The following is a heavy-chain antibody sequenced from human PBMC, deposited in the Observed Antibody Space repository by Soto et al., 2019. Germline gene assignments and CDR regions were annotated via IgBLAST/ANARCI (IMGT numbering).Heavy chain of an antibody. J-gene: IGHJ3*01. Sequence: PVGSLRLSCVASGFTFSSYAMSWVRQVPGKGLEWVSTISDAAGSAYYVDSVKGRFTISRDNSKKTPYLQMNSLRAEDSAVYYCARPYGGKIGDAPDLWGPGTMVTVSS. CDR1: GFTFSSYA. D-gene: IGHD4-17*01. V-gene: IGHV3-23*01. CDR2: ISDAAGSA. CDR3: ARPYGGKIGDAPDL.